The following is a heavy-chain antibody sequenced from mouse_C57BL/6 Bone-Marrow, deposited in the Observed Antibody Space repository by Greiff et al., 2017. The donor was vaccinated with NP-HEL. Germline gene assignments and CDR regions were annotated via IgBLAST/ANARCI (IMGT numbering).Heavy chain of an antibody. J-gene: IGHJ1*03. CDR3: ARYYYGSRGWYFDV. CDR1: GYTFTSYW. Sequence: VQLQQPGADLVKPGASVKLSCKASGYTFTSYWMHWVKQRPGRGLEWIGRIDPNSGGTKFNEKFKTKATLTVDKHSSTASMQLSSLTSEDSAVYYCARYYYGSRGWYFDVWGTGTTVTVSS. D-gene: IGHD1-1*01. CDR2: IDPNSGGT. V-gene: IGHV1-72*01.